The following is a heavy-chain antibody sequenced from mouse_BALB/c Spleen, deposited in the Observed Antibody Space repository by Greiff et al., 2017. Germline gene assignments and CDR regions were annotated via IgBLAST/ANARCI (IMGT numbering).Heavy chain of an antibody. CDR1: GYTFTSYW. V-gene: IGHV1-7*01. D-gene: IGHD2-3*01. J-gene: IGHJ2*01. Sequence: QLQQSGAELAKPGASVKMSCKASGYTFTSYWMHWVKQRPGQGLEWIGYINPSTGYTEYNQKFKDKATLTADKSSSTAYMQLSSLTSEDSAVYYCANDGYYDYWGQGTTLTVSS. CDR3: ANDGYYDY. CDR2: INPSTGYT.